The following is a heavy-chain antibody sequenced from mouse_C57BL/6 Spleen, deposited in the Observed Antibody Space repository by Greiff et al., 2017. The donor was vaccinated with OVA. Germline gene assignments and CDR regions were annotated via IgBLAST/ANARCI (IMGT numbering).Heavy chain of an antibody. CDR1: GYTFTSYW. CDR2: IHPNSGST. J-gene: IGHJ2*01. CDR3: ARGGGDYYGSRGYYFDY. Sequence: VQLQQPGAELVKPGASVKLSCKASGYTFTSYWMHWVKQRPGQGLEWIGMIHPNSGSTNYNEKFKSKATLTVDKSSSTAYKQLSSLTSADSAVXYCARGGGDYYGSRGYYFDYWGKGTTLTVSS. D-gene: IGHD1-1*01. V-gene: IGHV1-64*01.